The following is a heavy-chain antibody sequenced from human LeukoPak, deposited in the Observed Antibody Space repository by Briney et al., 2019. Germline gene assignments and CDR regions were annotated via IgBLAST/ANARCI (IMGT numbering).Heavy chain of an antibody. Sequence: ASVKVSCKASGYTFTSYGISWVRQAPGQGLEWMGWISAYNGNTNYAQKLQGRVTMTTDTSTSTAYMELRSLRSDDTAVYYCARDFTRSGFWSGYYAFDIWGQGTMVTVSS. CDR3: ARDFTRSGFWSGYYAFDI. CDR1: GYTFTSYG. CDR2: ISAYNGNT. V-gene: IGHV1-18*01. J-gene: IGHJ3*02. D-gene: IGHD3-3*01.